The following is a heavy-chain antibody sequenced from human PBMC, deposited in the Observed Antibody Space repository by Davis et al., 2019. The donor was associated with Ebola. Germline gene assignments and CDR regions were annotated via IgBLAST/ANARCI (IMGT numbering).Heavy chain of an antibody. CDR2: ISWNSGSI. CDR1: GFTFSSYA. V-gene: IGHV3-23*01. Sequence: PGGSLRLSCAASGFTFSSYAMSWVRQAPGKGLEWVSGISWNSGSIAYADSVKGRFTISRDNSKNTLYLQMNSLRAEDTAVYYCAKDDYGDEAFDYWGQGTLVTVSS. J-gene: IGHJ4*02. D-gene: IGHD4-17*01. CDR3: AKDDYGDEAFDY.